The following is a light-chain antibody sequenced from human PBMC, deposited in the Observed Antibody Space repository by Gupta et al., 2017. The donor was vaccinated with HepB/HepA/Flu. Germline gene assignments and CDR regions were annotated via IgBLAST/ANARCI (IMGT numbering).Light chain of an antibody. Sequence: DIQMTQSPSSLSASVGDRVTITCRASQSISSYLNWYQQKPGKAPKLLIYAASRVQSGVTSRFSGSGSGTDFTLTISRRQPEDFATYYCQHRDSTPFTFGHGTKVDIK. V-gene: IGKV1-39*01. CDR2: AAS. J-gene: IGKJ3*01. CDR3: QHRDSTPFT. CDR1: QSISSY.